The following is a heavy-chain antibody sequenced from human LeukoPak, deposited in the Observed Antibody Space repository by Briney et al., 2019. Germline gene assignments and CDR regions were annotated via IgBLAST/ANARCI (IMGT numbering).Heavy chain of an antibody. D-gene: IGHD5-18*01. CDR3: ARASERYSYGYFDY. CDR2: IYSGGST. V-gene: IGHV3-53*01. Sequence: GGSLRLSCVASGFTVSSNYMSWVRQAPGKGLEWVSVIYSGGSTYYADSVKGRFTISRDNSKNTLYLQMNSLRAEDTAVYYCARASERYSYGYFDYWGQGTLVTVSS. J-gene: IGHJ4*02. CDR1: GFTVSSNY.